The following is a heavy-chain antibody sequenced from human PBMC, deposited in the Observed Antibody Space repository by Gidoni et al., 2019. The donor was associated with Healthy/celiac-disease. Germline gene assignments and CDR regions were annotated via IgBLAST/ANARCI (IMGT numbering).Heavy chain of an antibody. J-gene: IGHJ6*02. V-gene: IGHV1-2*04. CDR1: GYTFTGYY. CDR2: INPNSGGT. Sequence: QVQLVQSGAEVKKPGASVKVYCTASGYTFTGYYMHWVRQAPGQGLEWMGWINPNSGGTNYAQKFQGWVTMTRDTSISTAYMELSRLRSDDTAVYYCARDRVIAAAVYYYYYGMDVWGQGTTVTVSS. D-gene: IGHD6-13*01. CDR3: ARDRVIAAAVYYYYYGMDV.